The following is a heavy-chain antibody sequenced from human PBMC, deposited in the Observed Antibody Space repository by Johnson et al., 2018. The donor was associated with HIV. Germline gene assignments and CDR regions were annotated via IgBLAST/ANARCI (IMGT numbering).Heavy chain of an antibody. J-gene: IGHJ3*02. D-gene: IGHD1-1*01. V-gene: IGHV3-7*03. CDR3: ARDWALAGDPTGAFDI. CDR1: GFTFNNPW. Sequence: VQLVESGGGLVQPGGSLRLSCAASGFTFNNPWMHWVRQAPGKGLVWVAGINSDGSGTSYVDSVKGRFTISRDNAKNSLYLQMNRLRVEDTAFYYCARDWALAGDPTGAFDIWGQGTMVTVSS. CDR2: INSDGSGT.